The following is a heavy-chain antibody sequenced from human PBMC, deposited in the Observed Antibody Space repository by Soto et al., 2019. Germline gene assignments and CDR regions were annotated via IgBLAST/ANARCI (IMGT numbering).Heavy chain of an antibody. D-gene: IGHD3-10*01. CDR2: IYYSGST. CDR3: ARRRTRPATLHGSGSYYDY. V-gene: IGHV4-39*01. CDR1: GGSISSSSYY. Sequence: QLQLQESGPGLVKPSETLSLTCTVSGGSISSSSYYWGWIRQPPGKGLEWIGSIYYSGSTYYNPSLKSRVTISVATSKTQFTLKLSSVTAAAPAVYYCARRRTRPATLHGSGSYYDYWGQGTLVTVSS. J-gene: IGHJ4*02.